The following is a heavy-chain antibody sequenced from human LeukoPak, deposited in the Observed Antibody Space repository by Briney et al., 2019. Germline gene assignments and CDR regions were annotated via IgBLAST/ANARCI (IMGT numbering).Heavy chain of an antibody. V-gene: IGHV4-59*01. CDR1: GGSISSYH. CDR3: ARARNYYDSSDYYYEGDAFDI. J-gene: IGHJ3*02. Sequence: SETLSLTCTVSGGSISSYHWSWIRQPPGKGLECTGFIYYSGSTNYNPSLKSRVTISVDTSKNQFSLKLSSVTAADTAVYYCARARNYYDSSDYYYEGDAFDIWGQGTMVTVSS. D-gene: IGHD3-22*01. CDR2: IYYSGST.